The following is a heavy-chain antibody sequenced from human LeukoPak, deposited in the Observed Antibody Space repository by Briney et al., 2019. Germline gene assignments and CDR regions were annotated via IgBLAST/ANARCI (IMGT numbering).Heavy chain of an antibody. Sequence: SETLSLTCTVSGGSISSSSYYWSWIRQPPGKGLEWIGYIYYSGSTNYNPSLKSRVTISVDTSRNQFSLKLSSVTAADTAVYYCARGAQWEPTTAFDYWGQGTLVTVSS. CDR1: GGSISSSSYY. D-gene: IGHD1-26*01. V-gene: IGHV4-61*01. CDR3: ARGAQWEPTTAFDY. CDR2: IYYSGST. J-gene: IGHJ4*02.